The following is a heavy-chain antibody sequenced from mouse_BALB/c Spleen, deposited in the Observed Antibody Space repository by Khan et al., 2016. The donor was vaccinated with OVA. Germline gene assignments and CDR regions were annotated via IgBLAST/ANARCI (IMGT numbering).Heavy chain of an antibody. D-gene: IGHD2-13*01. CDR1: GFSLTSYG. J-gene: IGHJ1*01. CDR2: IWSGGTT. Sequence: VELVESGPGLVQPSQSLSITCTVSGFSLTSYGVHWVRQSPGKGLEWLGVIWSGGTTDYNAAFISRLSISKDHSKSQVVFKMNSLQSNATAIYYCARNGDYVHWYFDVWGAGTTVTVSS. V-gene: IGHV2-2*03. CDR3: ARNGDYVHWYFDV.